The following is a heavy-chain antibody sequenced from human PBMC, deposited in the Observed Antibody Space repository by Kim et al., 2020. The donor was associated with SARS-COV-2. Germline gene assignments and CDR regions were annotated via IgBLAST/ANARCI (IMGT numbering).Heavy chain of an antibody. D-gene: IGHD3-10*01. CDR3: SRDTGSPRGPNWFDP. J-gene: IGHJ5*02. V-gene: IGHV3-11*05. Sequence: GGSLRLSCAASGFTFRDYYMSWIRQAPGKGLEWVSYISSSSSYTNYADSVKGRFTISRDNAKNLLYLQMNSLRAEDTAVYYCSRDTGSPRGPNWFDPWDQGTLVTVSS. CDR2: ISSSSSYT. CDR1: GFTFRDYY.